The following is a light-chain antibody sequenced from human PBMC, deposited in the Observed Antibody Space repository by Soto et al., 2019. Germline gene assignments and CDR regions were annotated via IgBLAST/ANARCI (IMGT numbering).Light chain of an antibody. CDR2: DAS. J-gene: IGKJ1*01. V-gene: IGKV3D-15*01. CDR1: QSISSY. CDR3: QQYYNWWT. Sequence: VVLTQSPDTLSFPPCEIATLSCRASQSISSYLAWYQQKPGQAPRLLIYDASSRATGIPARFSGSGSGTEFTLTISSLQSEDFAVYHCQQYYNWWTFGQGTKVDIK.